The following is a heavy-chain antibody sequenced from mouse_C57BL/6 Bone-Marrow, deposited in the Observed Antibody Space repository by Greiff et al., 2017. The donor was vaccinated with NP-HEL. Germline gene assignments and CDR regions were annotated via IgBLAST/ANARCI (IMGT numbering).Heavy chain of an antibody. CDR2: IDPSDSET. V-gene: IGHV1-52*01. Sequence: VQLQQPGAELVRPGSSVKLSCKASGYTFTSYWMHWVKQRPIQGLEWIGNIDPSDSETHYNQKFKDKATLTVAKSSSTAYMQLSSLTSEDSAVYYCARSEYGNYWYFDVWGTGTTVTVSS. J-gene: IGHJ1*03. CDR3: ARSEYGNYWYFDV. CDR1: GYTFTSYW. D-gene: IGHD2-10*02.